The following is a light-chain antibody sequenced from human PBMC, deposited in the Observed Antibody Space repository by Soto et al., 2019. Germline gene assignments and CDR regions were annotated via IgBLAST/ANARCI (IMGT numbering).Light chain of an antibody. V-gene: IGKV3-20*01. Sequence: EIVLLQSPDTLPLSPGERVTLSCRASQSVRSNHLAWYQQKPGQAPRPLMFGASIRATGIPDRFSGSGSGTDFTLTIIRLEPEDFGVYYCQQYGTSPTTFGQGTRLDIK. CDR3: QQYGTSPTT. CDR1: QSVRSNH. CDR2: GAS. J-gene: IGKJ5*01.